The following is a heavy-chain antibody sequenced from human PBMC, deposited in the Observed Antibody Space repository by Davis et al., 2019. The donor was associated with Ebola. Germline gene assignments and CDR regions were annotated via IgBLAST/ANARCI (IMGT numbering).Heavy chain of an antibody. CDR2: IYPGDSDT. CDR1: ESIFSFYW. V-gene: IGHV5-51*01. D-gene: IGHD2-21*02. CDR3: AAYCGGDCGLDY. Sequence: GESLKTPRKCSESIFSFYWIGWVRQMPGKGLERMGIIYPGDSDTRYTPSFQGQVTISADKSINTAYLQWASLKASDTAMYFCAAYCGGDCGLDYWGQGTLVTVSS. J-gene: IGHJ4*02.